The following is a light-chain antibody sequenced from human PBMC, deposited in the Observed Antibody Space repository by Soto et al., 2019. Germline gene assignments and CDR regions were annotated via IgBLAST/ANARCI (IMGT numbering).Light chain of an antibody. Sequence: EIVLTRSPGTLSLSPGERATLSCRASQSVSSNYLAWYQQKPGQAPRLLIYGASSRATGIPDRFSGSGSGTDFTLTISRLEPEDFAVYYCQQYGSTYTFGQGTKLEI. CDR2: GAS. V-gene: IGKV3-20*01. CDR3: QQYGSTYT. J-gene: IGKJ2*01. CDR1: QSVSSNY.